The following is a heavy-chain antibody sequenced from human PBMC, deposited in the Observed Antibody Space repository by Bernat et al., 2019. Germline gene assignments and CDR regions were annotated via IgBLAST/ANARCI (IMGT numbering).Heavy chain of an antibody. D-gene: IGHD2-2*01. CDR3: ARGVYCSSTSGTKAKYFQH. CDR1: GFTFSSYA. CDR2: ISSNGGST. Sequence: EVQLVESGGGLVQPGGSLRLSCAASGFTFSSYAMHWVRQAPGKGLEYVSAISSNGGSTYYANSVKGRFTISRDNSKNTLYLQMGSLRAEDMAVYYCARGVYCSSTSGTKAKYFQHWGQGTLVTVSS. J-gene: IGHJ1*01. V-gene: IGHV3-64*01.